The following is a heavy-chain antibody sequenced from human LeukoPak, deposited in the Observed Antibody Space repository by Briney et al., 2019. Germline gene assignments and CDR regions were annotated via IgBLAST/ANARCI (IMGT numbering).Heavy chain of an antibody. D-gene: IGHD2-2*02. CDR3: ARGRGYCSSTSCYSLWFDP. CDR1: GYTFPGYY. V-gene: IGHV1-2*02. J-gene: IGHJ5*02. Sequence: GASVKVSCKASGYTFPGYYMHWVRQAPGQGLEWMGWINPNSGGTNYAQKFQGRVTMTRDTSISTAYMELSRLRSDDTAVYYCARGRGYCSSTSCYSLWFDPWGQGTLVTVSS. CDR2: INPNSGGT.